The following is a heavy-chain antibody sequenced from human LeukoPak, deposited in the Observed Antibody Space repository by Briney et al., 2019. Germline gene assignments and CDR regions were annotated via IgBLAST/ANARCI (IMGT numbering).Heavy chain of an antibody. V-gene: IGHV3-48*03. CDR3: ARGRIQLWLYFDY. D-gene: IGHD5-18*01. Sequence: GGSLRLSCAASGFTFSSYEMNWVRQAPGKGLEWVSYISSSGSTIYYADSVKGRFTISRDNAKNSLYLQMNSLRAEDTAVYYCARGRIQLWLYFDYWGQGTLVTVSS. CDR1: GFTFSSYE. J-gene: IGHJ4*02. CDR2: ISSSGSTI.